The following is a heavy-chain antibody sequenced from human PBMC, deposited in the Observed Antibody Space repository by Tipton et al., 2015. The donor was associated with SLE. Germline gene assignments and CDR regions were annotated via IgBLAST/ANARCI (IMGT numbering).Heavy chain of an antibody. V-gene: IGHV3-66*01. Sequence: LSLTCAASGFTVSSNYMSWVRQAPGKGLEWVSLIYSGGSTYYADSVKDRFTISRDNSKNTLYLQMNSLSAEDTAVYYCARGLPVDIVARDAFDVWGQGTMVTVSS. CDR3: ARGLPVDIVARDAFDV. CDR1: GFTVSSNY. J-gene: IGHJ3*01. D-gene: IGHD5-12*01. CDR2: IYSGGST.